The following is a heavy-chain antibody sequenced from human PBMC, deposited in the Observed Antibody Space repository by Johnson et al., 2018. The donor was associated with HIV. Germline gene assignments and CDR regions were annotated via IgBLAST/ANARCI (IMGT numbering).Heavy chain of an antibody. CDR2: ISWNSGSI. CDR3: ARVSRYCSGGSCRDAFDI. J-gene: IGHJ3*02. Sequence: VQLVESGGGVVQPGRSLRLSCAASGFTFDDYAMHWVRQAPGKGLEWVSGISWNSGSIGYVDSVKGRFTISRDNAKNSLYLQMNSLRAEDTSLYYCARVSRYCSGGSCRDAFDIWGQGTMVTVSS. D-gene: IGHD2-15*01. CDR1: GFTFDDYA. V-gene: IGHV3-9*01.